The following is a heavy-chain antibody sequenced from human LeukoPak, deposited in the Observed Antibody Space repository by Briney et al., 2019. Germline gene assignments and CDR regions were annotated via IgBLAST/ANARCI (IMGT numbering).Heavy chain of an antibody. CDR2: IYWNDDK. D-gene: IGHD4-11*01. J-gene: IGHJ4*02. V-gene: IGHV2-5*01. CDR3: AHRRLHDGTSCFDY. Sequence: SGPTLVKPTQTLTLTCTFSGFSLSTSGVGVGWIRQPPGKALEWLALIYWNDDKRYRPSLKSRLTITKDTSKNQVVLTMTNMDPVDTGTYYCAHRRLHDGTSCFDYWGQGPLVTVSS. CDR1: GFSLSTSGVG.